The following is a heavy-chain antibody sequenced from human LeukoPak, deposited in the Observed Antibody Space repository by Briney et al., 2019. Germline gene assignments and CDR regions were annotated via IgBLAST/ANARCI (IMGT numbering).Heavy chain of an antibody. CDR2: ISSSSSTI. D-gene: IGHD3-22*01. Sequence: GGSLRLYCAASGFTFSSYSMNWVRQAPGKGLEWVSYISSSSSTIYYADSVKGRFTISRDNAKNSLYLQMNSLRAEDTAVYYCASSAGDSSWVGDAFDIWGQGTMVTVSS. J-gene: IGHJ3*02. V-gene: IGHV3-48*01. CDR3: ASSAGDSSWVGDAFDI. CDR1: GFTFSSYS.